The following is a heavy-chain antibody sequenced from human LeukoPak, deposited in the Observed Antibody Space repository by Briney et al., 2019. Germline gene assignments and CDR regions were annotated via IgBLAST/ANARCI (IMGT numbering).Heavy chain of an antibody. CDR2: IWFDGSNK. Sequence: GGSLRLSCAASGFTFRSHAMHWVRQAPGKGLEWVAHIWFDGSNKYYADSVKGRFTISRDNSKNTLYLQMNSLRAEDTAVYYCARDDSHSGWYVYYYYYYGMDVWGQGTTVTVSS. CDR1: GFTFRSHA. J-gene: IGHJ6*02. CDR3: ARDDSHSGWYVYYYYYYGMDV. V-gene: IGHV3-30*02. D-gene: IGHD6-19*01.